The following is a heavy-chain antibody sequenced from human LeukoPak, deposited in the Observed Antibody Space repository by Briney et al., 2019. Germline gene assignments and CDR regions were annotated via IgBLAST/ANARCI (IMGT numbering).Heavy chain of an antibody. CDR2: INSDGSST. J-gene: IGHJ4*02. CDR1: GFTFSDYW. D-gene: IGHD2-2*01. CDR3: ARDLRYCSNTGCYDPNLDY. Sequence: GGSLRLSCAASGFTFSDYWMHWVRQAPGKGLVWVSRINSDGSSTSYADSVKGRFTISRDNAKNTLYLQMNSLRAEDTAVYYCARDLRYCSNTGCYDPNLDYWGQGTLVTVSS. V-gene: IGHV3-74*01.